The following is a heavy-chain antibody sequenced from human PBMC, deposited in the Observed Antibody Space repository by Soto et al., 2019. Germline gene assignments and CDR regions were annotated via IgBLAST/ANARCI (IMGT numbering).Heavy chain of an antibody. CDR3: ARRASGRVAANYDFDS. V-gene: IGHV4-39*01. D-gene: IGHD2-15*01. J-gene: IGHJ4*02. Sequence: LQLQESGPGLVKPSETLSLTCTVSGGSIRSSSYYWGWIRQPPGKGLEWIGTISNSGNTYYNPSLKSRVTISVDASNNEFSLKLSSVTAADTAVYYCARRASGRVAANYDFDSWGQGTLVTVSS. CDR2: ISNSGNT. CDR1: GGSIRSSSYY.